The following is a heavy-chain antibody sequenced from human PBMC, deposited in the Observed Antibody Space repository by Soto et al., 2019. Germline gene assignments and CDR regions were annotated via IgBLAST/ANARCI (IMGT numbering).Heavy chain of an antibody. CDR1: GFTFSSYG. V-gene: IGHV3-33*01. Sequence: QVQLVESGGGVVQPGRSLRLSCAASGFTFSSYGMHWVRQAPGKGLEWLALIWYDGRNKYYTDSVKGRFTISRDNFKNTVNLQMISVRAEDTAVYYCARGAADNSLDYWGQGTLVTVSS. J-gene: IGHJ4*02. D-gene: IGHD2-15*01. CDR2: IWYDGRNK. CDR3: ARGAADNSLDY.